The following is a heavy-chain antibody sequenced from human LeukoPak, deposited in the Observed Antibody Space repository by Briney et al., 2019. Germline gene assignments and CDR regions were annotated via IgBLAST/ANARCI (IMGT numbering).Heavy chain of an antibody. CDR2: IIPIFGTA. J-gene: IGHJ4*02. CDR3: ARDQHYYDSSGYLRSHYFDY. Sequence: GASVKVSCKASGGTFSSYAISWVRQAPGQGLEWMGGIIPIFGTANYAQKFQGRVTITADESTSTAYMELSSLRSEDTAVYYCARDQHYYDSSGYLRSHYFDYWGQGTLVTVSS. D-gene: IGHD3-22*01. V-gene: IGHV1-69*13. CDR1: GGTFSSYA.